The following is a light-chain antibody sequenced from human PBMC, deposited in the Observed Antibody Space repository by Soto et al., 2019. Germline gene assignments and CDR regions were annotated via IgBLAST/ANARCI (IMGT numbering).Light chain of an antibody. Sequence: QSVLTQPPSASGTPGQRVTISCSGSTSNIGTNYVYWYQQLPGTAPKLLIYRSNQRPSGVPDRLSGSKSGTSASLAISGLRSEGEADYYCAAWDDSLSGWVSGGGTKLTVL. CDR1: TSNIGTNY. CDR3: AAWDDSLSGWV. J-gene: IGLJ3*02. V-gene: IGLV1-47*01. CDR2: RSN.